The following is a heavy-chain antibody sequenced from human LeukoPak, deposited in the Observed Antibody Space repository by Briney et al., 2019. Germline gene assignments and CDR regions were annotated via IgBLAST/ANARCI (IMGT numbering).Heavy chain of an antibody. J-gene: IGHJ5*02. D-gene: IGHD6-13*01. Sequence: SETLSLTCAAYGGSFSGYYWSWIRQPPGKGLEWIGEIYHSGSTNYNPSLKSRVTISVDKSKNQFSLKLSSVTAADTAVYYCARAGVSSSWRDWFDPWGQGTLVTVSS. CDR2: IYHSGST. CDR3: ARAGVSSSWRDWFDP. V-gene: IGHV4-34*01. CDR1: GGSFSGYY.